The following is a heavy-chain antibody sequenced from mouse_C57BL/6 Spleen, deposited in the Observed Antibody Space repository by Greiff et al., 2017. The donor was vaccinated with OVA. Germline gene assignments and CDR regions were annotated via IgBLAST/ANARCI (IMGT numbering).Heavy chain of an antibody. D-gene: IGHD2-4*01. CDR1: GYTFTSYW. V-gene: IGHV1-5*01. CDR2: IYPGNSDT. Sequence: VQLKQSGTVLARPGASVKMSCKTSGYTFTSYWMHWVKQRPGQGLEWIGAIYPGNSDTSYNQKFKGKAKLTAVTSASTAYMELSSLTNEDSAVYYCTRCDYDGYYYAMDYWGQGTSVTVSS. CDR3: TRCDYDGYYYAMDY. J-gene: IGHJ4*01.